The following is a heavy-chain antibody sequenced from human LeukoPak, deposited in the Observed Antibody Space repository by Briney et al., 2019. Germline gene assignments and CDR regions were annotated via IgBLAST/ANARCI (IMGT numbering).Heavy chain of an antibody. CDR1: WYTFTGYY. CDR2: INPNSGGT. CDR3: ARELSEVVVITIFDY. J-gene: IGHJ4*02. D-gene: IGHD3-22*01. V-gene: IGHV1-2*02. Sequence: APGEGSFQASWYTFTGYYMHWGRPAPGQGVWWMGWINPNSGGTNYAQKFQGRVTMTRETSISTAYMEMSRLRSDDTAVYYCARELSEVVVITIFDYWGQGTLVTVSS.